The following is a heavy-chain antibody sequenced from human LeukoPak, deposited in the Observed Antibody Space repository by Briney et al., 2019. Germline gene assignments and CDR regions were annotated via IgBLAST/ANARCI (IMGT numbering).Heavy chain of an antibody. V-gene: IGHV4-4*07. CDR2: IHTSEST. D-gene: IGHD3-22*01. CDR3: ARDRYYYDSSGYYQLDY. CDR1: GDSITNYY. Sequence: PSETLSLTCTVSGDSITNYYWSWIRQPAGKGLEWIGRIHTSESTKYNPSLKSRVTMSVDTSKNQFSLKLSSVTAADTAVYYCARDRYYYDSSGYYQLDYWGQGTLVTVSS. J-gene: IGHJ4*02.